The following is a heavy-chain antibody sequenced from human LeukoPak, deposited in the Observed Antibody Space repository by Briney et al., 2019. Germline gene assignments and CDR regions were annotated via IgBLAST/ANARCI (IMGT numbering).Heavy chain of an antibody. CDR2: ISTGGNNI. Sequence: GGSLRLSCAASGFTFSSYAMSWVRQAPGKGLEWVSSISTGGNNIFYTESLKGRFTVSRDNAKNSLFLQMNNLRAEDTAVYYCVRDWRFDYWGQGTLVTVSS. J-gene: IGHJ4*02. CDR1: GFTFSSYA. V-gene: IGHV3-21*01. CDR3: VRDWRFDY. D-gene: IGHD3-3*01.